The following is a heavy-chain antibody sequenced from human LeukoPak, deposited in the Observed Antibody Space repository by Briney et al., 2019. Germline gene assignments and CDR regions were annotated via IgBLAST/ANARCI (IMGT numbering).Heavy chain of an antibody. CDR3: ARTPIRYSSGQKAWFDP. CDR1: GGSFSGYY. Sequence: SETLSLTCAVYGGSFSGYYWSWIRQPPWKGLEWIGEINHSGSTNYNPSLKSRVTISVDTSKNQFSLKLSPVTAADTAVYYCARTPIRYSSGQKAWFDPWGQGTLVTVSS. CDR2: INHSGST. J-gene: IGHJ5*02. V-gene: IGHV4-34*01. D-gene: IGHD6-19*01.